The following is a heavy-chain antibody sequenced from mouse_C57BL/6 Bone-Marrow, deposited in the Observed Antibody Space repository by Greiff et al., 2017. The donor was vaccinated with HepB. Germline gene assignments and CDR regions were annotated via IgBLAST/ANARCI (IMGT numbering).Heavy chain of an antibody. CDR2: INPGSGGT. CDR1: GYAFTNYL. CDR3: ARKEAYYSNYVPMDY. Sequence: VHLVESGAELVRPGTSVKVSCKASGYAFTNYLIEWVKQRPGQGLEWIGVINPGSGGTNYNEKFKGKATLTADNSSSTAYMQLISLTSEDSAVYFCARKEAYYSNYVPMDYWGQGTSVTVSS. J-gene: IGHJ4*01. D-gene: IGHD2-5*01. V-gene: IGHV1-54*01.